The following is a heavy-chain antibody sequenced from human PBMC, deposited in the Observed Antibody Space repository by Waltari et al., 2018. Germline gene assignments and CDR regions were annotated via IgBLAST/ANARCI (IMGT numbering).Heavy chain of an antibody. CDR2: LRAGGAT. J-gene: IGHJ4*02. Sequence: EVQLVESGGGLIQPGGSLRLSCAASGFIVGYYYMSWFRQAPGKGVEWVSFLRAGGATNYEDSVKGRFTISRDNSKNTLYLQMNNLRVEDTAVYFCARAGLGSPSQWLQLFDSWGQGTLVTVSS. D-gene: IGHD5-18*01. CDR3: ARAGLGSPSQWLQLFDS. V-gene: IGHV3-53*03. CDR1: GFIVGYYY.